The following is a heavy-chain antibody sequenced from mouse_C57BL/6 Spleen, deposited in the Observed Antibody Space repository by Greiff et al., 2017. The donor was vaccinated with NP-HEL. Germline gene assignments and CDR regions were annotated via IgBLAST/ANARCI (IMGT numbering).Heavy chain of an antibody. CDR3: SRDYGYHYAMDY. V-gene: IGHV1-82*01. Sequence: QVQLQQSGPELVKPGASVKISCKASGYAFSSSWMNWVKQRPGKGLEWIGRIYPGDGDTNYNGKFKGKATLTADKSSSTAYMQLSSLTSEDSAVYFCSRDYGYHYAMDYWGQGTSVTVSS. CDR1: GYAFSSSW. D-gene: IGHD2-2*01. CDR2: IYPGDGDT. J-gene: IGHJ4*01.